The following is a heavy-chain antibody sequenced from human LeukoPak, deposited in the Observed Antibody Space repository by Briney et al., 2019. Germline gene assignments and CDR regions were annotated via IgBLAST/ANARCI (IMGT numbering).Heavy chain of an antibody. V-gene: IGHV4-34*01. CDR1: GGSFSGYY. Sequence: SETLSLTCAVYGGSFSGYYWSWIRQPPGKGLEWIGETNHSGSTNYNPSLKSRVTISVDTSKNQFSLKLSSVTAADTAVYYCARLDGSGSYQIDYWGQGTLVTVSS. J-gene: IGHJ4*02. CDR2: TNHSGST. CDR3: ARLDGSGSYQIDY. D-gene: IGHD3-10*01.